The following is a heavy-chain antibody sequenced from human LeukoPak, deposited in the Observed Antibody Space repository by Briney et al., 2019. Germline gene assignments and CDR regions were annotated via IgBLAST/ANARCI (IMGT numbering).Heavy chain of an antibody. CDR3: ARQHGGNYLDF. Sequence: PSETLSLTCTVSGASISNNDFYWGWIRQPPGRGLEWIGSINYSGSTYYNPSLKSRVTISLDTSKNHFSLKLSSVTAADTAVYYCARQHGGNYLDFWGQGTLVTVSS. D-gene: IGHD4-23*01. CDR2: INYSGST. V-gene: IGHV4-39*07. CDR1: GASISNNDFY. J-gene: IGHJ4*02.